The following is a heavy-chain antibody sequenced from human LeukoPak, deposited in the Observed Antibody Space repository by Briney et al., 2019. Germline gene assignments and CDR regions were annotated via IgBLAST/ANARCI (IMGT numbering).Heavy chain of an antibody. V-gene: IGHV3-30*04. Sequence: GGSLRLSCAASGFTFSSYAMHWVRQAPGKGLEWVAVISYDGSNKYYADSVKGRFTISRDNSKNTLYLQMNSLRAEDTAVCYCARDDGDYVAYFDYWGQGTLVTVSS. J-gene: IGHJ4*02. CDR2: ISYDGSNK. CDR3: ARDDGDYVAYFDY. CDR1: GFTFSSYA. D-gene: IGHD4-17*01.